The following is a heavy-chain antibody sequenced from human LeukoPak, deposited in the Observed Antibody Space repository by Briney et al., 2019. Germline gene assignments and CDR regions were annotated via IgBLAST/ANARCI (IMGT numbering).Heavy chain of an antibody. CDR1: GFAFNNYA. D-gene: IGHD5-18*01. J-gene: IGHJ3*02. CDR2: INDNGGQR. CDR3: AKDPPTVMANAFHI. V-gene: IGHV3-23*01. Sequence: GGSLRLSCAASGFAFNNYAMTWVRQAPGKGLKWVSNINDNGGQRHYADSVKGRFTISRDNSKNTLYLQMNSLRADDTAVYSCAKDPPTVMANAFHIWGQGTMVTVS.